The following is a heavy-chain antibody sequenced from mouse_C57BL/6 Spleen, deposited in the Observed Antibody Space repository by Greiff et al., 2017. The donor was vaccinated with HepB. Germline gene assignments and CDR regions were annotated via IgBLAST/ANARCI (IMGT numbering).Heavy chain of an antibody. CDR2: IDPSDSET. J-gene: IGHJ2*01. D-gene: IGHD2-2*01. V-gene: IGHV1-52*01. CDR3: GLGLRRRGGDY. Sequence: QVQLQQPGAELVRPGSSVKLSCKASGYTFTSYWMHWVKQRPIQGLEWIGNIDPSDSETHYNQKFKDKATLTVDKSSSTAYMQLSSLTSEDSAVYYCGLGLRRRGGDYWGQGTTLTVSS. CDR1: GYTFTSYW.